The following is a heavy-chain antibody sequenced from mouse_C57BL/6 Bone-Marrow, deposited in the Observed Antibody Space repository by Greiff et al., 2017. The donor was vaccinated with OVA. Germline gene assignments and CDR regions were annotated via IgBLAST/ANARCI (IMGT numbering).Heavy chain of an antibody. Sequence: QVHVKQSGAELVRPGASVTLSCKASGYTFTDYEMHWVKPTPVHGLEWIGAIDPETGGTAYNQKFKGKAILTADKSSSTAYMELRSLTSEDSAVYYCIRGYSNYYAMDYWGQGTSVTVSS. V-gene: IGHV1-15*01. D-gene: IGHD2-5*01. J-gene: IGHJ4*01. CDR2: IDPETGGT. CDR3: IRGYSNYYAMDY. CDR1: GYTFTDYE.